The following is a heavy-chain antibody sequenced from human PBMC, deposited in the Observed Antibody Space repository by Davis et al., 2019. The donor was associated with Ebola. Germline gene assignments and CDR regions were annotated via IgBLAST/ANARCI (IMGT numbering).Heavy chain of an antibody. V-gene: IGHV4-34*01. Sequence: MPSETLSLTCAVYGGSFSGYYWSWIRQPPGKGLEWIGEINHSGSTNYNPSLKSRVTISVDTSKNQFSLKLSSMTAADTAVYYCARSFLRSGWYYWGQGTLVTVSS. CDR1: GGSFSGYY. CDR3: ARSFLRSGWYY. J-gene: IGHJ4*02. CDR2: INHSGST. D-gene: IGHD6-19*01.